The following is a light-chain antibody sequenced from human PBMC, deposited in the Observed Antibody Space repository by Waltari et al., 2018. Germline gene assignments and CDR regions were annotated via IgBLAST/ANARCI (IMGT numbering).Light chain of an antibody. CDR3: HQYGRSPLT. J-gene: IGKJ4*01. Sequence: EIVLTQSPATLSLSPGETATLSCGASQSVTASYVAWYQQKPGLAPRLLIYDATDRAPGIPGRFSGSGSGTDFTLTISGVEPEDFAVYYCHQYGRSPLTFGGGTKVEF. V-gene: IGKV3D-20*01. CDR2: DAT. CDR1: QSVTASY.